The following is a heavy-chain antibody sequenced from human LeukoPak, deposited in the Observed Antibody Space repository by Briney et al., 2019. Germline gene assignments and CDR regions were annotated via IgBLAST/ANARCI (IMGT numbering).Heavy chain of an antibody. J-gene: IGHJ4*02. Sequence: SETLSLTCTVSGGSISSYYWSWIRQPPGKGLEWIGYIYYGGSTNYNPSLKSRVTISVDTSKNQFSLKLSSVTAADTAVYYCARVPYSGTYYVDSWGQGTLVTVSS. V-gene: IGHV4-59*01. CDR1: GGSISSYY. CDR3: ARVPYSGTYYVDS. CDR2: IYYGGST. D-gene: IGHD1-26*01.